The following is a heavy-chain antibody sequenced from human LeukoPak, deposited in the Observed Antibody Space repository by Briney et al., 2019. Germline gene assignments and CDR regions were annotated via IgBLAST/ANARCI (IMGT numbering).Heavy chain of an antibody. CDR3: ARDQGVTDPPPYGLDV. D-gene: IGHD3-10*01. V-gene: IGHV1-69*04. J-gene: IGHJ6*02. Sequence: SVKVSCKASVGTFSSYAISWVRQAPGQGLECMGRIIPILDIATYAQKFQGRVTITADKSTSTAYMELSSLSSEDTAVYYCARDQGVTDPPPYGLDVWGQGTTVTVSS. CDR2: IIPILDIA. CDR1: VGTFSSYA.